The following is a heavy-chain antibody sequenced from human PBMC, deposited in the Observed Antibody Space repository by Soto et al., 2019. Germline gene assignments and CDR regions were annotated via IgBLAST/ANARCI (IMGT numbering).Heavy chain of an antibody. Sequence: QVQLQESGPGLVKPSQTLSLTCTVSGGSIHDYYWVWIRQPPGKGLEWIGSILYTGSTDYNPSLKSRVTLSLATSKNQFSLNLSSVTAADTAVYYCARVNRGAFDHWGQGALVTVSS. J-gene: IGHJ4*02. CDR1: GGSIHDYY. V-gene: IGHV4-59*01. CDR3: ARVNRGAFDH. CDR2: ILYTGST.